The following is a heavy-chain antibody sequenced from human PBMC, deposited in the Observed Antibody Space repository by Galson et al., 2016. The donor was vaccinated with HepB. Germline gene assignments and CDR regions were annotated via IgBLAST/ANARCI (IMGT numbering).Heavy chain of an antibody. V-gene: IGHV3-33*01. Sequence: SLRLSCAASGIPFSISGMHWVRQAPGKGLEWVAMIWSDGSSEYYADSVKGRFTISRDNSRNTLYLQMDSLRADDMAVYYCARGATVGARVWFDPWGQGTLATVSS. D-gene: IGHD1-26*01. J-gene: IGHJ5*02. CDR1: GIPFSISG. CDR2: IWSDGSSE. CDR3: ARGATVGARVWFDP.